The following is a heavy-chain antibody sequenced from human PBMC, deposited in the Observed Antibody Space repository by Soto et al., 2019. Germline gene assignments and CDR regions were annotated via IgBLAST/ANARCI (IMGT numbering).Heavy chain of an antibody. V-gene: IGHV4-34*01. J-gene: IGHJ4*02. CDR2: VDTSGIT. Sequence: SETLSLTCAVYGGSLSDYSWTWIRQAPRRGLEWIGEVDTSGITNYNPSLESRVTFSIDTSNSQFSLRLSSVTAADTAVYYCARSSIAPRLFMYPFDYWGQGTLVTVSS. CDR1: GGSLSDYS. CDR3: ARSSIAPRLFMYPFDY. D-gene: IGHD6-6*01.